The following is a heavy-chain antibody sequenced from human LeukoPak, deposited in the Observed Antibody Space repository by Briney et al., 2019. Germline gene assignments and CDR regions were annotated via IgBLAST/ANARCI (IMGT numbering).Heavy chain of an antibody. CDR3: AKAGPLRFLDSGAFDI. V-gene: IGHV3-30*18. CDR1: GFTFSSYW. CDR2: ISYDGSNK. J-gene: IGHJ3*02. D-gene: IGHD3-3*01. Sequence: GGSLRLSCAASGFTFSSYWMHWVCQAPGKGLEWVAVISYDGSNKYYADSVKGRFTISRDNSKNTLYLQMNSLRAEDTAVYYCAKAGPLRFLDSGAFDIWGQGTMVTVSS.